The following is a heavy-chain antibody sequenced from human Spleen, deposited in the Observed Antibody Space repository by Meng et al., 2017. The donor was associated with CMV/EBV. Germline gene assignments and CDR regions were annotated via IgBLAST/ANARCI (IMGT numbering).Heavy chain of an antibody. D-gene: IGHD3-16*01. CDR1: GGSISNYY. V-gene: IGHV4-59*01. Sequence: SETLSLTCSVSGGSISNYYWSWIRQPPGKGLEWIGYIYYSGSTNYNPNYNPPLKSRVTISGDTSKNQLSLKLSSVTAADTAVYYCARTRAGTLDYWGQGTLVTVSS. J-gene: IGHJ4*02. CDR3: ARTRAGTLDY. CDR2: IYYSGSTNYNP.